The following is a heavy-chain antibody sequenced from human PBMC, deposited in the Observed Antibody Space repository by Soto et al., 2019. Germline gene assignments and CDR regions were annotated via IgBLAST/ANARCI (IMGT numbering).Heavy chain of an antibody. V-gene: IGHV3-23*01. CDR3: AKDQVWFGEFNYYYYYGMDV. CDR2: ISGSGGST. D-gene: IGHD3-10*01. CDR1: GFTFSSYA. Sequence: GSLRLSCAASGFTFSSYAMSWVRQAPGKGLEWVSAISGSGGSTYYADSVKGRFTISRDNSKNTLYLQMNSLRAEDTAVYYCAKDQVWFGEFNYYYYYGMDVWGQGTTVTVSS. J-gene: IGHJ6*02.